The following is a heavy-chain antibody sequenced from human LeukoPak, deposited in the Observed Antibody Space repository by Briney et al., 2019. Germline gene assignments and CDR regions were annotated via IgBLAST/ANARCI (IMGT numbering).Heavy chain of an antibody. CDR3: ARVNYDFWSGYSLIGPFDY. J-gene: IGHJ4*02. CDR2: ISYDGSNK. V-gene: IGHV3-30-3*01. D-gene: IGHD3-3*01. CDR1: GFTFSSYA. Sequence: PGRSLRLSCAASGFTFSSYAMHWVRQAPGKGLEWVAVISYDGSNKYYADSVKGRFTISRDNSKNTLYLQMNSLRAEDTAVYYCARVNYDFWSGYSLIGPFDYRGQGTLVTVSS.